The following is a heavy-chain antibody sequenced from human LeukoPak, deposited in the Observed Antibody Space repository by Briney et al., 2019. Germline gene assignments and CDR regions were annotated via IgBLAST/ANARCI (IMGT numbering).Heavy chain of an antibody. CDR1: GGTFSSYA. D-gene: IGHD5-12*01. CDR2: IIPIFGTA. J-gene: IGHJ4*02. Sequence: SVKVSCKAAGGTFSSYAISWVRQAPGQGLEWVGGIIPIFGTANYAQKFQGRVTITADKSTSTAYMELSSLRSEDTAIYYCAKDDAWLRFLYWGQGTLVTVSS. V-gene: IGHV1-69*06. CDR3: AKDDAWLRFLY.